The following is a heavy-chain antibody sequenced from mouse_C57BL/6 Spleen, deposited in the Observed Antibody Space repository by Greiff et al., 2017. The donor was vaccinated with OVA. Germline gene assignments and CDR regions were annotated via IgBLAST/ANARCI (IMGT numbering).Heavy chain of an antibody. CDR1: GYSFTDYN. CDR2: INPNYGTT. V-gene: IGHV1-39*01. J-gene: IGHJ3*01. Sequence: LVESGPELVKPGASVKISCKASGYSFTDYNMNWVKQSNGKSLEWIGVINPNYGTTSYNQKFKGKATLTVDQSSSTAYVQLNSLTSEDSAVYYCAADYGSSYPAWFAYWGQGTLVTVS. D-gene: IGHD1-1*01. CDR3: AADYGSSYPAWFAY.